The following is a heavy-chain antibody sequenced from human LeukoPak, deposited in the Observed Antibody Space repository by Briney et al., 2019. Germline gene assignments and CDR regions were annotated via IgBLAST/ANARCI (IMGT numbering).Heavy chain of an antibody. CDR3: ARVGPAGTTIGYYYYYMDV. J-gene: IGHJ6*03. D-gene: IGHD1-7*01. V-gene: IGHV1-69*02. CDR2: IIPILGIA. CDR1: GGTFSSYT. Sequence: SVKVSCXASGGTFSSYTISWVRQAPGQGLEWMGRIIPILGIANYAQKFQGRVTITADKSTSTAYMELSSLRSEDTAVYYCARVGPAGTTIGYYYYYMDVWGKGTTVTVSS.